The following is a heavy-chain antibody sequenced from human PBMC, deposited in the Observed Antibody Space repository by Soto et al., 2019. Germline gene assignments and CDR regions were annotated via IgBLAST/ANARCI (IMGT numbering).Heavy chain of an antibody. CDR2: VNPNSGNT. V-gene: IGHV1-8*01. CDR1: GYTFSSYD. Sequence: QVQLVQSGAEVRKPGASVKVSCKGSGYTFSSYDINWVRQATGQGLEWMGWVNPNSGNTAYAQKFQGRVTMTRDFFRSTAYMELRGLTSEDTAAYYCARRAQIGIQLWLPFDYWAQGTLVTVSS. D-gene: IGHD5-18*01. CDR3: ARRAQIGIQLWLPFDY. J-gene: IGHJ4*02.